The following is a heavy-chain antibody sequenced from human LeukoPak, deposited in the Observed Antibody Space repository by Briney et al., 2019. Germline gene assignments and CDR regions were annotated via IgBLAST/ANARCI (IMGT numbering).Heavy chain of an antibody. J-gene: IGHJ4*02. D-gene: IGHD3-22*01. CDR2: ISGSGGST. CDR3: AKVPSPIYYDSCGYYYGFYFDY. CDR1: GFTFSSYA. V-gene: IGHV3-23*01. Sequence: GGSLRLSCAASGFTFSSYAMSWVRQAPGKGLEWVSAISGSGGSTYYADSVKGRFTISRDNSKNTLYLQMNSLRAEDTAVYYCAKVPSPIYYDSCGYYYGFYFDYWGQGTLVTVSS.